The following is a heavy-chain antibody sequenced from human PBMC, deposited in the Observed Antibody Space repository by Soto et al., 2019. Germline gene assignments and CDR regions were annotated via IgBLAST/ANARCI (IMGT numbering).Heavy chain of an antibody. V-gene: IGHV3-33*01. D-gene: IGHD2-15*01. Sequence: QVQLVESGGGVGQPGRSLRLSCAASGFTFSSYGMHWVRQAPGKGLEWVAVIWYDGSNKYYADSVKGRFTISRDNSKNTLYLQMNSLRAEDTAVYYCARDYCSGGSCYPADYWGQGTLVTVSS. CDR1: GFTFSSYG. CDR3: ARDYCSGGSCYPADY. J-gene: IGHJ4*02. CDR2: IWYDGSNK.